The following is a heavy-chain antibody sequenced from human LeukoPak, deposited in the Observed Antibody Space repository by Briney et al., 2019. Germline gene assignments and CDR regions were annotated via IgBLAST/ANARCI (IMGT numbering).Heavy chain of an antibody. CDR3: ARARRYYFDY. CDR1: GGSISSSSYY. Sequence: SETPSLTCTVSGGSISSSSYYWGWIRQPPGKGLEWIGSIYYSGSTYYNPSLKSRVTISVDTSKNQFSLKLSSVTAADTAVYYCARARRYYFDYWGQGTLVTVSS. CDR2: IYYSGST. V-gene: IGHV4-39*01. J-gene: IGHJ4*02.